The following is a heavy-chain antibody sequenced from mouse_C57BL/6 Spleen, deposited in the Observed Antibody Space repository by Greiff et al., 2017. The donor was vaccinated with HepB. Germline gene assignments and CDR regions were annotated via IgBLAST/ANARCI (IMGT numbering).Heavy chain of an antibody. CDR2: INPYNGGT. J-gene: IGHJ2*01. CDR1: GYTFTDYY. CDR3: ARRDYGSSSYFDY. V-gene: IGHV1-19*01. Sequence: EVQLQQSGPVLVKPGASVKMSCKASGYTFTDYYMNWVKQSHGKSLEWIGVINPYNGGTSYNQKFKGKATLTVDKSSSTAYMELNSLTSEDSAVYYCARRDYGSSSYFDYWGQGTTLTVSS. D-gene: IGHD1-1*01.